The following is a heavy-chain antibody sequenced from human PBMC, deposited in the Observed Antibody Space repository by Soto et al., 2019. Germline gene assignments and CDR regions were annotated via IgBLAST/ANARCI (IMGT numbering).Heavy chain of an antibody. CDR3: ASLEMATTPQKYAFDI. J-gene: IGHJ3*02. D-gene: IGHD5-12*01. V-gene: IGHV3-21*01. CDR1: GFTFSSYS. Sequence: EVQLVESGGGLVKPGGSLRLSCAASGFTFSSYSMNWVRQAPGKGLEWVSSISSSSSYIYYADSVKGRFTISRDNAKNSLYLKMNSLRAEDTAVYYCASLEMATTPQKYAFDIWGQGTMVTVSS. CDR2: ISSSSSYI.